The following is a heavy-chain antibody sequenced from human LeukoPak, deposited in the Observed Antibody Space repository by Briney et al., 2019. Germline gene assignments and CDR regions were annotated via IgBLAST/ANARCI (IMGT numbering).Heavy chain of an antibody. CDR3: ARIPHPDYADAQ. J-gene: IGHJ4*02. CDR2: ISSSGGTM. Sequence: GGSLRLSCVASGFTVSSFEINWVRQAPGKGVEWVSYISSSGGTMDYADSVKGRFTVSRDNGKKLVHLQLNSLRAEDTAVYFCARIPHPDYADAQWGQGTLVIVSS. V-gene: IGHV3-48*03. D-gene: IGHD4-17*01. CDR1: GFTVSSFE.